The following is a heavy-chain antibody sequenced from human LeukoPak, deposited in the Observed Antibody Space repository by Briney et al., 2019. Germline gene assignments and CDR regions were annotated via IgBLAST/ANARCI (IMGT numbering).Heavy chain of an antibody. CDR3: ARENGRGVISPYDY. J-gene: IGHJ4*02. D-gene: IGHD3-10*01. Sequence: GGSLRLSCTVSGFTFSSNSMSWVRQAPGKGLEWVSAIYSNGRTTYADSVKGRFIISRDNSKNTLNLQMNSLRDEDTAVYYCARENGRGVISPYDYWGQGILVTVSS. V-gene: IGHV3-66*01. CDR1: GFTFSSNS. CDR2: IYSNGRT.